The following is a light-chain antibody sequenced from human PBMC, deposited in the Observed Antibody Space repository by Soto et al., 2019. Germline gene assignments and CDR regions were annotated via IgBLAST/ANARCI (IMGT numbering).Light chain of an antibody. CDR3: QQYNKWPLIT. Sequence: EIVMPQSPATLSVSPGERVTLSCGASQSVSSNLAWSQHKPGPAPRLLIYDASTRATGIPARFSGSGSGTEFTLTITSLQSEDFAVYYCQQYNKWPLITFGQGTRLEI. V-gene: IGKV3-15*01. CDR1: QSVSSN. CDR2: DAS. J-gene: IGKJ5*01.